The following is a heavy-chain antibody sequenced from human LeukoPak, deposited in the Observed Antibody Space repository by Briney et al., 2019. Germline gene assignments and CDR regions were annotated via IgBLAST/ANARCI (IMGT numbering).Heavy chain of an antibody. CDR3: ARGGAAAGAYDS. V-gene: IGHV4-61*02. Sequence: SETLSLTCSVSGGSISSGGYYWSWIRQPAGKGLEWIGRIYTSGNTNYNPSLKSRVTMSVDTSKNQFSLKLSSVTAADTAVYYCARGGAAAGAYDSWGQGTLVTVSS. CDR2: IYTSGNT. D-gene: IGHD6-13*01. J-gene: IGHJ4*02. CDR1: GGSISSGGYY.